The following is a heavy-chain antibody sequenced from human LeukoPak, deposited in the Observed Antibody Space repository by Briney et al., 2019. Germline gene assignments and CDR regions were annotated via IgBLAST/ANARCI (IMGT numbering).Heavy chain of an antibody. V-gene: IGHV1-2*06. D-gene: IGHD5-18*01. CDR1: GYSFVGYF. J-gene: IGHJ4*02. CDR2: INPKNGDT. CDR3: ARDLGYSHDSVWQKYFDY. Sequence: ASVKVSCKASGYSFVGYFIHWMRQAPGQGLLCMGLINPKNGDTHYAQKFMGGITVTSDTSIVTVYMELTRLRSEDSAVYYSARDLGYSHDSVWQKYFDYWGQGALVTVSS.